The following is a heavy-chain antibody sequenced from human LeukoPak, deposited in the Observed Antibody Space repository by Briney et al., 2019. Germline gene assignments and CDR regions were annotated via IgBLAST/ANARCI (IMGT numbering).Heavy chain of an antibody. CDR2: ISGSAEKT. CDR1: GFAFSSHA. J-gene: IGHJ3*01. CDR3: ARGSTYNFWSGDALDA. V-gene: IGHV3-23*01. D-gene: IGHD3-3*01. Sequence: GGSLRHSCAASGFAFSSHAMTWVRQAPGEGLEWVSSISGSAEKTYYAGSVKGRFTISRDSSQKILNLQMNNLRVEDTATYYCARGSTYNFWSGDALDAWGHGTMVTVAS.